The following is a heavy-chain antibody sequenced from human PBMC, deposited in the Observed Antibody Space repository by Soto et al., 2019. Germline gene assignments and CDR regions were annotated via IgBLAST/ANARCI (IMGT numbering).Heavy chain of an antibody. CDR3: ARGSTDSYPGSRIFDF. Sequence: GGSLRLSCAASGFTFSNYAMTWVRQAPGKGLEWVSGLNGSGGSTSSADSVKGRFAISRDNSKKTLYLQMNSLRVEDSALYYCARGSTDSYPGSRIFDFWGRGTLVTVSS. D-gene: IGHD3-10*01. CDR1: GFTFSNYA. V-gene: IGHV3-23*01. CDR2: LNGSGGST. J-gene: IGHJ4*02.